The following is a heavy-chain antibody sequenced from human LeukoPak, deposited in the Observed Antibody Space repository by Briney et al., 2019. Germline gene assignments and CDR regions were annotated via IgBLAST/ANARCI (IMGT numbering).Heavy chain of an antibody. Sequence: GGSLRLSCAASGFTFSSYAMSWVRQAPGKELEWVSAISGSGGSTYYADSVKGRFTISRDNSKNTLYLQMNSLRAEDTAVYYCAKEARFSPRPHNWFDPWGQGTLVTVSS. V-gene: IGHV3-23*01. CDR2: ISGSGGST. CDR1: GFTFSSYA. CDR3: AKEARFSPRPHNWFDP. J-gene: IGHJ5*02. D-gene: IGHD3-3*01.